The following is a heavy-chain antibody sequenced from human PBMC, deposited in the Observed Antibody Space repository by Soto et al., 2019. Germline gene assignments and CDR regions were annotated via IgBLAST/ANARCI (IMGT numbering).Heavy chain of an antibody. V-gene: IGHV1-69*01. Sequence: QAHLMQSGAEVKKPGSSVKVSCKASGGTFSGYAISWVRQRPGRGLEWMGGIIPIFGITTYAEKFQGRITLAADESTGTSFMYLRSLIAEDTAVYYCAREPRSITVTTSSEDFQFWGPGTLVSVSS. CDR3: AREPRSITVTTSSEDFQF. D-gene: IGHD1-20*01. CDR1: GGTFSGYA. J-gene: IGHJ1*01. CDR2: IIPIFGIT.